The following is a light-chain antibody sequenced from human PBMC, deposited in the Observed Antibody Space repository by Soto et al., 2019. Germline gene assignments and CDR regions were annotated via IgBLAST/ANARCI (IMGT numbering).Light chain of an antibody. CDR3: QQYGSSSWT. V-gene: IGKV3-20*01. Sequence: EIVLTQSPGTLSLSPGKRATLSCRASQSISSSCLAWYQQRPGQAPRLLIYGASSRATGIPDRFSGSGSGTEFTLTISSLEPEDFAVYYCQQYGSSSWTFGQGTKVEIK. CDR1: QSISSSC. CDR2: GAS. J-gene: IGKJ1*01.